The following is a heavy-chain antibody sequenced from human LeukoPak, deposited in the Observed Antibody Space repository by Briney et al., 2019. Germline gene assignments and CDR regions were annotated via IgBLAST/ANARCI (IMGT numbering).Heavy chain of an antibody. Sequence: SQTLSLTCAISGDSVSSNSAAWNWIRHSPSRGLEWLGRAYHRYKWYNDYAVSVKSRITINPATSKSQFSLQLNSVTPEDTAVYYCARVGEQWLVFFDYWGQGTLVTVSS. CDR2: AYHRYKWYN. J-gene: IGHJ4*02. CDR1: GDSVSSNSAA. D-gene: IGHD6-19*01. V-gene: IGHV6-1*01. CDR3: ARVGEQWLVFFDY.